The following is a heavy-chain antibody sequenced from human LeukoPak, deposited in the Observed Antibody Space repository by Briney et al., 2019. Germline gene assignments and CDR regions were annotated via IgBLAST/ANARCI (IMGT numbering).Heavy chain of an antibody. CDR2: ISVVGGST. CDR3: AKGGTTNQYYYFYYVMDV. Sequence: GGSLRLSCAGSGFTFSTNDMSWVRQPPGKGLEWVSAISVVGGSTYYADSVKGRFTISRDNSKNTLYLQMNSLRAEDTAVYYCAKGGTTNQYYYFYYVMDVWGQGTTVTVS. J-gene: IGHJ6*02. D-gene: IGHD2/OR15-2a*01. V-gene: IGHV3-23*01. CDR1: GFTFSTND.